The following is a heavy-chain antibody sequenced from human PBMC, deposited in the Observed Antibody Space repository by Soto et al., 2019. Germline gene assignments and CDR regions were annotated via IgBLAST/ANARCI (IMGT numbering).Heavy chain of an antibody. CDR3: AKAISGYNAPLDH. V-gene: IGHV3-23*01. J-gene: IGHJ4*02. CDR1: GFTFSSYA. Sequence: EVLLLESGGGLVQPGGSLRLSCAASGFTFSSYAMNWVRQAPGKGLEWVSVISGSDSSTYYADSVKGRFTISRDNSKNTLCVQMNSLRAEDTAVYYCAKAISGYNAPLDHWGQGTRVTVSS. D-gene: IGHD5-12*01. CDR2: ISGSDSST.